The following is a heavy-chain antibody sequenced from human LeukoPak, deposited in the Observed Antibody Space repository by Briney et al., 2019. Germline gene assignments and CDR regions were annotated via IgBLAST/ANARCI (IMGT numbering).Heavy chain of an antibody. CDR3: AKDKHSWFENSLDY. CDR2: ISGSGGST. V-gene: IGHV3-23*01. CDR1: GFTFSSYA. Sequence: GGSLRLSCAASGFTFSSYAMSWVRQAPGKGLEWVSAISGSGGSTYYADFVKGRFTISRDNSKNTLYLQMNSLRAEDTAVYYCAKDKHSWFENSLDYWGQGTLVTVSS. J-gene: IGHJ4*02. D-gene: IGHD6-13*01.